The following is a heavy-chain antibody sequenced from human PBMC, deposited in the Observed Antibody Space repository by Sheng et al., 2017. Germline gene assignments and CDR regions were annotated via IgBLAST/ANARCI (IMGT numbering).Heavy chain of an antibody. CDR3: ARGHDYGDYAAFNWFDP. D-gene: IGHD4-17*01. Sequence: EVQLVESGGGLVQPGGSLRLSCAASGFTFSSYEMNWVRQAPGKGLEWVSYISSSGSTIYYADSVKGRFTISRDNAKNSLYLQMNSLRAEDTAVYYCARGHDYGDYAAFNWFDPWGQGTLVTVSS. J-gene: IGHJ5*02. CDR1: GFTFSSYE. V-gene: IGHV3-48*03. CDR2: ISSSGSTI.